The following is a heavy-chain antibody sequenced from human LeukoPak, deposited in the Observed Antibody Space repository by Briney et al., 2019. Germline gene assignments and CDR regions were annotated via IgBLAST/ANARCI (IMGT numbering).Heavy chain of an antibody. D-gene: IGHD6-13*01. CDR1: GYTFTSYD. Sequence: ASVKVSCKASGYTFTSYDINWVRQATGQGLEWMGWMNPNSGNTGYAQKFQGRVTITRNTSISTAYMELSSLRSEDTAVYYCARGIAAAGTVYYYYYMDVWGKGTTVTVSS. J-gene: IGHJ6*03. V-gene: IGHV1-8*03. CDR3: ARGIAAAGTVYYYYYMDV. CDR2: MNPNSGNT.